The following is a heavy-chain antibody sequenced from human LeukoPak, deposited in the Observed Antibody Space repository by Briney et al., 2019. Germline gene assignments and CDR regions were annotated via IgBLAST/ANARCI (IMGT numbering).Heavy chain of an antibody. CDR1: GVAFSVYR. Sequence: GGTLRLSCAASGVAFSVYRVNWVRQAPGKGREWGSSMTRSSDYRSYSDSVRGRFTISRDNAKDSLYLHMNSLRAEDTAVYYCAYLHSGSFAFDIWGQGTMVTVSS. CDR2: MTRSSDYR. CDR3: AYLHSGSFAFDI. J-gene: IGHJ3*02. V-gene: IGHV3-21*01. D-gene: IGHD1-26*01.